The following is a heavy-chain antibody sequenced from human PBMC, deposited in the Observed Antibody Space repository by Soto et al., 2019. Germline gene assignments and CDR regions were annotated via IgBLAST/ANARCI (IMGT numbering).Heavy chain of an antibody. CDR2: IIPIFGTA. Sequence: ASVKVSCKASGGTFSSYAISWVRQAPGQGLEWMGGIIPIFGTANYAQKFQGRVTITADESTSTAYMELSSLRSEDTAVYYCASRKNSSDYDYYYYGMEVWGQGTTVTVSS. CDR1: GGTFSSYA. D-gene: IGHD4-17*01. J-gene: IGHJ6*02. V-gene: IGHV1-69*13. CDR3: ASRKNSSDYDYYYYGMEV.